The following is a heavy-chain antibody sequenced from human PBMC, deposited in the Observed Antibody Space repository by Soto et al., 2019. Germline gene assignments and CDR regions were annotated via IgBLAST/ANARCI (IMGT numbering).Heavy chain of an antibody. CDR1: GFTFSSYA. V-gene: IGHV3-23*01. CDR2: ISGSGGST. CDR3: AKKRPGDFWSGYPPDYFDY. J-gene: IGHJ4*02. Sequence: GGSLRLSCAASGFTFSSYAMSWVRQAPGKGLEWVSAISGSGGSTYYADSVKGRFTISRDNSKNTLYLQMNSLRAEDTAVYYCAKKRPGDFWSGYPPDYFDYWGQGTLVTVSS. D-gene: IGHD3-3*01.